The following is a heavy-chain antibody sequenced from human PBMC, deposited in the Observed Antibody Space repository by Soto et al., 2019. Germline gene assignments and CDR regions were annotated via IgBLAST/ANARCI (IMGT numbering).Heavy chain of an antibody. CDR3: ARQGSRAFDI. Sequence: SETRSLTCAVSGGSISSGGYSWSWIRQPPGKGLEWIGYIYHSGSTYYNPSLKSRVTISVDRSKNQFSLKLSSVTAADTAVYYCARQGSRAFDIWGQGTMVTVSS. CDR1: GGSISSGGYS. CDR2: IYHSGST. J-gene: IGHJ3*02. V-gene: IGHV4-30-2*01. D-gene: IGHD2-15*01.